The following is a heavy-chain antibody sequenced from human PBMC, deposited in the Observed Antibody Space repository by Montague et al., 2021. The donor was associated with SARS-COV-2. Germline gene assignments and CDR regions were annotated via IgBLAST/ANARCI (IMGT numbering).Heavy chain of an antibody. J-gene: IGHJ5*02. CDR2: VNHSGKT. CDR3: AIGPHIYVARGLPTGWFDP. V-gene: IGHV4-34*01. CDR1: GASFSGYH. D-gene: IGHD1-1*01. Sequence: SETLSLTCAVYGASFSGYHWTWIRQSPGRGLEWIGEVNHSGKTTYNPSLQSRLTMSVDTYKKQLSLILSSVTAADTAVYFCAIGPHIYVARGLPTGWFDPWGQGTLVTVSS.